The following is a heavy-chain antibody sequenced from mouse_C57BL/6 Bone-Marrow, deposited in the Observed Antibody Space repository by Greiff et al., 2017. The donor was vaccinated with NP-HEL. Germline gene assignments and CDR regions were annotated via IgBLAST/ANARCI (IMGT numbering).Heavy chain of an antibody. CDR1: GYTFTSYG. CDR2: IYPRSGNT. D-gene: IGHD2-5*01. CDR3: APHSNFYAMDY. Sequence: VQLQQSGAELARPGASVKLSCKASGYTFTSYGISWVKQRTGQGLEWIGEIYPRSGNTYYYEKFKSKATLTVDTSSSTAYMQLSSLTSEDSAVYYCAPHSNFYAMDYWGQGTSVTVSS. V-gene: IGHV1-81*01. J-gene: IGHJ4*01.